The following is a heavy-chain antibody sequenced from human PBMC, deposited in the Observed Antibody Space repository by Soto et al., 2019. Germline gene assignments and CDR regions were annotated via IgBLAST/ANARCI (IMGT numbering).Heavy chain of an antibody. Sequence: GGSLRLSCAASGFTFSSYAMSWVRQAPGKGLEWVSAISGSGGSTYYADSVKGRFTISRDNSKNTLYLQMNSLRAEDTAVYYCAKIRARYYDILTGYLHAEYFQHWGQGTLVTVSS. CDR2: ISGSGGST. CDR3: AKIRARYYDILTGYLHAEYFQH. D-gene: IGHD3-9*01. J-gene: IGHJ1*01. CDR1: GFTFSSYA. V-gene: IGHV3-23*01.